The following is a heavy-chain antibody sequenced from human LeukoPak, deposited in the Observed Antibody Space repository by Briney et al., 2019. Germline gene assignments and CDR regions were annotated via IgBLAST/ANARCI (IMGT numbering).Heavy chain of an antibody. Sequence: GGSLRLSCAASGFTFSDYYMSWIRRAPGKGLEWVSYISGNSGYTNYVDSVKGRFTISRDNSKNTLYLQMNSLRAEDTAVYYCARDRGPSITMVRGVKYGMDVWGQGTTVTVSS. J-gene: IGHJ6*02. D-gene: IGHD3-10*01. V-gene: IGHV3-11*06. CDR3: ARDRGPSITMVRGVKYGMDV. CDR1: GFTFSDYY. CDR2: ISGNSGYT.